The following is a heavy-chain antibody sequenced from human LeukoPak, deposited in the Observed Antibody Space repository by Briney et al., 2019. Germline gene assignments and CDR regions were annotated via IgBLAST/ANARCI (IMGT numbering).Heavy chain of an antibody. CDR2: ISWNSGSI. Sequence: GGSLRLSCAASGFTFDDYAMHWVRQAPGKGLEWVSGISWNSGSIGYADSVKGRFTISRDNAKNSLYLQMNSLRAEDTAVYYCARDRDIAVVNGMDVWGQGTTVTVSS. D-gene: IGHD3-22*01. J-gene: IGHJ6*02. V-gene: IGHV3-9*01. CDR3: ARDRDIAVVNGMDV. CDR1: GFTFDDYA.